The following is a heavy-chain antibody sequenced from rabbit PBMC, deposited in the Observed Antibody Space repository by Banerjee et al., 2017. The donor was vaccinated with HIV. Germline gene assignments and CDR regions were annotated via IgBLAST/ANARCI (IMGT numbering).Heavy chain of an antibody. D-gene: IGHD4-1*01. J-gene: IGHJ4*01. CDR2: IDSSSIT. CDR3: ARDLAGVIGWNFNL. V-gene: IGHV1S40*01. Sequence: SGFSFSNSYYMCWVRQAPGKGLEWIGCIDSSSITWYASWAKGRFTISKTSSTTVTLQMTSLTAADTATYFCARDLAGVIGWNFNLWGPGTLVTVS. CDR1: GFSFSNSYY.